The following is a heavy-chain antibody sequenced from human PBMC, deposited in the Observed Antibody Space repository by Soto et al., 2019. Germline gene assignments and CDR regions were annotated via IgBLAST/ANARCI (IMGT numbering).Heavy chain of an antibody. D-gene: IGHD3-16*02. CDR1: GGSISSSSYY. V-gene: IGHV4-39*01. CDR3: ARARDMITFGGVIATFDY. J-gene: IGHJ4*02. Sequence: QLQLQESGPGLVKPSETLSLTCTVSGGSISSSSYYWGWIRQPPGKGLEWIGSIYYSGSTYYNPSLKSRVTISVDTSKNQFSLKLSSVTAADTAVYYCARARDMITFGGVIATFDYWGQGTLVTVSS. CDR2: IYYSGST.